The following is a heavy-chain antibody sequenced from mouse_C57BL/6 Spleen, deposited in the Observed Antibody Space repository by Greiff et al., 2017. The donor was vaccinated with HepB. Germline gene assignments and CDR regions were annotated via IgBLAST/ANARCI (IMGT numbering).Heavy chain of an antibody. CDR1: GFTFSDYG. Sequence: EVHLVESGGGLVKPGGSLKLSCAASGFTFSDYGMHWVRQAPEKGLEWVAYISSGSSTIYYADTVKGRFTISRDNAKNTLFLQMTSLRSEDTAMYYCARESKGTWYAIDYWGQGTSVTVSS. CDR2: ISSGSSTI. D-gene: IGHD1-3*01. J-gene: IGHJ4*01. CDR3: ARESKGTWYAIDY. V-gene: IGHV5-17*01.